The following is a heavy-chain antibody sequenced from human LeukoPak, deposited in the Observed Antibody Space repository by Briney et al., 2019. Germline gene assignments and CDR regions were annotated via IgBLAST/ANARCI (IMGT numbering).Heavy chain of an antibody. CDR3: ARAPPRMATTEVVFDY. D-gene: IGHD5-24*01. Sequence: GASVKVSCKASGYTFTSYDINWVRQATGQGLEWMGRIIPILGIANYAQKFQGRVTITADKSTSTAYMELSSLRSEDTAVYYCARAPPRMATTEVVFDYWGQGTLVTVSS. CDR1: GYTFTSYD. CDR2: IIPILGIA. J-gene: IGHJ4*02. V-gene: IGHV1-69*04.